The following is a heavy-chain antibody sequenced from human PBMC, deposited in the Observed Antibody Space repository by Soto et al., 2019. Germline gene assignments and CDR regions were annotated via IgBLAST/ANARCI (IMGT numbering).Heavy chain of an antibody. Sequence: SETLSLTCTVSGGSISSYYWSWIRQPPGKGLEWVGYIYYSGSTNYNPSLKSRGTISVDTSKNQFSLKLSSVTAADTAVYYCARGPSTSTPIPNWFDPWGQGTRVTVSS. CDR1: GGSISSYY. V-gene: IGHV4-59*01. CDR2: IYYSGST. D-gene: IGHD2-15*01. J-gene: IGHJ5*02. CDR3: ARGPSTSTPIPNWFDP.